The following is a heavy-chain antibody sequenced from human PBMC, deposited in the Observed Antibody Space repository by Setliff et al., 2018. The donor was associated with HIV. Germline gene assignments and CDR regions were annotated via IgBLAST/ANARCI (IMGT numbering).Heavy chain of an antibody. CDR1: GGSISAYY. CDR3: ARGIAPDY. D-gene: IGHD6-13*01. V-gene: IGHV4-4*07. Sequence: SETLSLTCTVSGGSISAYYWNWFRQPAGKGLEWIGRVYIRGSPNSNPSLMSRVTTSIDTSKNQFSLKLSSVTAADTAVYYCARGIAPDYWGQGTLVTVSS. J-gene: IGHJ4*02. CDR2: VYIRGSP.